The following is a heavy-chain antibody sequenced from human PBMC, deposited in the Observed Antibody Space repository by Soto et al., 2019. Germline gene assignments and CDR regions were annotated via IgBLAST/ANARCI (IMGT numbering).Heavy chain of an antibody. Sequence: SETLSLTCTVSGGSISSYYWSWIRQPPGKGLEWIGYIYYSGSTNYNPSLKSRVTISVDTSKNQFSLKLSSVTAADTAVYYCARHGGLYCSSTSCSSDNWFDPWGQGTLVTVSS. D-gene: IGHD2-2*01. CDR1: GGSISSYY. V-gene: IGHV4-59*08. CDR2: IYYSGST. J-gene: IGHJ5*02. CDR3: ARHGGLYCSSTSCSSDNWFDP.